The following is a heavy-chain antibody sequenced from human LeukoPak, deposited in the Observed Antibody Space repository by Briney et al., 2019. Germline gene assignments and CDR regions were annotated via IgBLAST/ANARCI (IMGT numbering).Heavy chain of an antibody. D-gene: IGHD4-11*01. Sequence: ASVKVSCKVSGYTLTELSMHWVRQAPGKGLEWMGGFDPEDGETIYAQKFQGRVTMTEDTSTDTAYMEPSSLRSDDTAVYYCARDRGLPTSSPKDYWGQGTLVTVSS. J-gene: IGHJ4*02. V-gene: IGHV1-24*01. CDR1: GYTLTELS. CDR3: ARDRGLPTSSPKDY. CDR2: FDPEDGET.